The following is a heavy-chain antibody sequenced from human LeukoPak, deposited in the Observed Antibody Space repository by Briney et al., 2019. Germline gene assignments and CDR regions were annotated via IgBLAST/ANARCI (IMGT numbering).Heavy chain of an antibody. CDR3: ARDEGGDCYYDY. J-gene: IGHJ4*02. CDR1: GSTLSTNS. D-gene: IGHD2-21*02. CDR2: ISSSSSYI. V-gene: IGHV3-21*01. Sequence: GGSRRPSFAASGSTLSTNSMTWVRQAPGKGLEWVSSISSSSSYIYYADSVKGGFTISRDNAKNSLYLQMNSLRAEDTAVYYCARDEGGDCYYDYWGQGTLVTVSS.